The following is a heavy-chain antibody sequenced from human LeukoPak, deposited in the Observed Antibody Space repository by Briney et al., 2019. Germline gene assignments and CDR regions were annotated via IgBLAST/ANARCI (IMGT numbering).Heavy chain of an antibody. CDR2: IYWDDDK. CDR3: VHIRGSIPGSTDI. D-gene: IGHD2-2*01. CDR1: GISLTNSKVG. J-gene: IGHJ4*02. Sequence: DPTLVKPTQTLTLSCPYCGISLTNSKVGVGWIRQPSGKALAWLAVIYWDDDKRYRSSLRSRVTITKDTSKNQVVLTLSDMGPEDTATYFCVHIRGSIPGSTDIWGQGTLVSVSS. V-gene: IGHV2-5*02.